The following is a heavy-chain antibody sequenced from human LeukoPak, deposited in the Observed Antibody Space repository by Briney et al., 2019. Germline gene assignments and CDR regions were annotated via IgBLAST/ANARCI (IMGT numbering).Heavy chain of an antibody. D-gene: IGHD3-9*01. CDR3: ARNVLSSYDILTVYSSSPVPYY. J-gene: IGHJ4*02. CDR2: INTNTRNP. CDR1: GYTFTSYA. V-gene: IGHV7-4-1*02. Sequence: ALGKPSCKASGYTFTSYAVNCVRQSAGHGLKCFGWINTNTRNPTYAPAFTGRFVFSLDTSVSTAYLQFSSLEAEDTAVYYCARNVLSSYDILTVYSSSPVPYYWGQGTLVTVSS.